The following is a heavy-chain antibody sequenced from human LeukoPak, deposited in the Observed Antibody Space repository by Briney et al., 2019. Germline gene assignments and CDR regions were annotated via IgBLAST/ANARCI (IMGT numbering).Heavy chain of an antibody. CDR2: ISNGKT. CDR1: GFPFSSHA. J-gene: IGHJ5*02. CDR3: VREAGYCAPVCVKTNWFDP. V-gene: IGHV3-23*01. D-gene: IGHD2-15*01. Sequence: GGSLRLSCAASGFPFSSHAMSWVRQPPGKGLEWVAAISNGKTNYADSVRGRFAISGDDSTNTVYLHMNSLRDEDTALYHCVREAGYCAPVCVKTNWFDPWGQGTLVTVSS.